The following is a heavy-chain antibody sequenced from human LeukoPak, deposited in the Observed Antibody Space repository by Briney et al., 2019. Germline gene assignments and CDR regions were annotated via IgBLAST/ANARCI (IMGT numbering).Heavy chain of an antibody. Sequence: ASVKVSCKASGYTFTSYYMHWVRQAPGQGLEWMGSISAYNGNTNYAQKLQGRVTMTTDTSTSTAYMELRSLRSDDTAVYYCARDSLSVQYYYDSSGYDYWGQGTLVTVSS. CDR2: ISAYNGNT. CDR3: ARDSLSVQYYYDSSGYDY. V-gene: IGHV1-18*04. J-gene: IGHJ4*02. CDR1: GYTFTSYY. D-gene: IGHD3-22*01.